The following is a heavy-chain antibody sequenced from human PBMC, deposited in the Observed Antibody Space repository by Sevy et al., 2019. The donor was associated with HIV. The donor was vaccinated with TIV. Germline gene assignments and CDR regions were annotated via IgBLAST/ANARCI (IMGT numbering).Heavy chain of an antibody. V-gene: IGHV3-48*02. D-gene: IGHD5-18*01. CDR1: GFTFSSYS. CDR2: ISSSSSTI. CDR3: ARDGRRDTAMVTAFDI. J-gene: IGHJ3*02. Sequence: GGSLRLSCAASGFTFSSYSMNWVRQAPGKGLEWVSYISSSSSTIYYADSVKGRFTISRDNAKNSLYLQMNSLRDEDTAVYYCARDGRRDTAMVTAFDIWGHGTMVTVSS.